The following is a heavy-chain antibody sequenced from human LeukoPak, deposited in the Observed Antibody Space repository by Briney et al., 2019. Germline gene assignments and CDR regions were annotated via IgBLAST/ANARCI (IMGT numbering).Heavy chain of an antibody. CDR2: IYYSGST. CDR1: GGSISSSSYY. D-gene: IGHD3-10*01. Sequence: SETLSLTCTVSGGSISSSSYYWGWIRQPPGKGLEWIGSIYYSGSTYYNPSPKSRVTISVDTSKNQFSLELSSVTAADTAVYYCARPMVRGFYDAFDIWGQGTMVTISS. J-gene: IGHJ3*02. V-gene: IGHV4-39*01. CDR3: ARPMVRGFYDAFDI.